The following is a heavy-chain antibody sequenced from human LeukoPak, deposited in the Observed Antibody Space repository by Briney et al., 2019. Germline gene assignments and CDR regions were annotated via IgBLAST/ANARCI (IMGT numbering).Heavy chain of an antibody. D-gene: IGHD2-15*01. V-gene: IGHV3-64*01. J-gene: IGHJ4*02. CDR3: ARSDCSGGSCYSHYFDY. CDR1: GFTFSSYA. CDR2: ISSNGGST. Sequence: GSLRLSCAASGFTFSSYAMHWVRQAPGKGLEYVSAISSNGGSTYYANSVKGRFTISRDNSKNTLYLQMGSLRAEDMAVYYCARSDCSGGSCYSHYFDYWGQGTLVTVSS.